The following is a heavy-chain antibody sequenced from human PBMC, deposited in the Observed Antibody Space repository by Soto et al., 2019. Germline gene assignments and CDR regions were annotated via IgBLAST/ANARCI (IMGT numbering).Heavy chain of an antibody. Sequence: QVQLVQSGAEVKKPGASVKVSCKASGYTFTGYYMHWVRQAPGQGLEWMGWIIPNSDGTNYAQKFQGRVTRASDTSISKAYMELSGQRSDDTAGYYCARGRGYYESSGYYYEYYYYGMDVWGQGTTVTVSS. V-gene: IGHV1-2*02. CDR2: IIPNSDGT. CDR1: GYTFTGYY. J-gene: IGHJ6*02. D-gene: IGHD3-22*01. CDR3: ARGRGYYESSGYYYEYYYYGMDV.